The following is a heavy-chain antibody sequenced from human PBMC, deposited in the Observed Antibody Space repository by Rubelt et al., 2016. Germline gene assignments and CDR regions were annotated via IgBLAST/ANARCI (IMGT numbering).Heavy chain of an antibody. J-gene: IGHJ4*02. CDR2: ISSSSSYI. CDR1: GFTVSSNY. D-gene: IGHD6-19*01. Sequence: VQLVESGGGVVQPGRSLRLSCAASGFTVSSNYMSWVRQAPGKGLEWVSSISSSSSYIYYADSVKGRFTISRDNAKNSLHLQMNSLRAEDTAVYYCAREVTAVAASEFDYWGQGTLVTVSS. CDR3: AREVTAVAASEFDY. V-gene: IGHV3-21*01.